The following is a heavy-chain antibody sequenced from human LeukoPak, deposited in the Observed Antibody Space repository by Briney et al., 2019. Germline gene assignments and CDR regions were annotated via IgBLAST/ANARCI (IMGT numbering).Heavy chain of an antibody. Sequence: GSLRLSCAASGFTFSSYAMSWVRQAPGKGLEWIGYIYYSGSTNYNPSLKSRVTISVDTSKNQFSLKLSSVTAADTAVYYCARHNRVAAPFDYWGQGTLVTVSS. J-gene: IGHJ4*02. D-gene: IGHD6-13*01. V-gene: IGHV4-59*08. CDR3: ARHNRVAAPFDY. CDR1: GFTFSSYA. CDR2: IYYSGST.